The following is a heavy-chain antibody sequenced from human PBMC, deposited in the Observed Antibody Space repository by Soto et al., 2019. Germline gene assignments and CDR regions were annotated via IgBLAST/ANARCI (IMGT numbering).Heavy chain of an antibody. CDR1: GFSLSNARMG. Sequence: QVTLKESGPVLVKPTETLTLTCTVSGFSLSNARMGVSWIRQPPGKALEWLAHIFSNDEKSYSTSLKSRLTSSKDTSKSQVVLTMTNMDPVDTATYYCALRTIFGVVTHAFDIWGQGTMVTVSS. CDR2: IFSNDEK. D-gene: IGHD3-3*01. J-gene: IGHJ3*02. CDR3: ALRTIFGVVTHAFDI. V-gene: IGHV2-26*01.